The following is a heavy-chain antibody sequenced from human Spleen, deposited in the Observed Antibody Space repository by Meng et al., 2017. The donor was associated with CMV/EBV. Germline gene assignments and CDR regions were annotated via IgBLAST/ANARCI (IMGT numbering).Heavy chain of an antibody. CDR1: GLTVSSNY. J-gene: IGHJ4*02. Sequence: SGLTVSSNYMSWVRQDPGKGLEWVSVIYSGGSTYYADSVKGRFTISRDNSKNTLYLQMNSLRAEDTAMYYCARDFSLEDIVVAALGYWGQGTLVTVSS. D-gene: IGHD2-2*01. CDR2: IYSGGST. CDR3: ARDFSLEDIVVAALGY. V-gene: IGHV3-53*01.